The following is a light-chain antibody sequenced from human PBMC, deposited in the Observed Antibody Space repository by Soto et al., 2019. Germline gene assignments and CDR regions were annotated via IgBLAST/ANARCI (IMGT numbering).Light chain of an antibody. CDR3: CSYAGSYTLI. V-gene: IGLV2-11*01. Sequence: QSALTQPRSVSGSPGQSVAISCTRSSADVGRYSYVSWYQQLPGKAPKLLIRDVNKRPSGVPDRFSGSKSGNTASLTISGLQAEDEADYYCCSYAGSYTLIFGGGTKLTVL. CDR2: DVN. J-gene: IGLJ2*01. CDR1: SADVGRYSY.